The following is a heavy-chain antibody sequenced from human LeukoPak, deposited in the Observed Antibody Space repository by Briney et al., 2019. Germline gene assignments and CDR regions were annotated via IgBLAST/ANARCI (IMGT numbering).Heavy chain of an antibody. CDR2: FYISGST. Sequence: SETLSLTCTVSGGSISSYSWSWIRQPAEKGPEWIGRFYISGSTHYSPPLKSRVTVSLDKSRNQFSLKMSSVTAADTAVYYCARDRTGWFDPWGQGILVTVSS. J-gene: IGHJ5*02. V-gene: IGHV4-4*07. CDR3: ARDRTGWFDP. CDR1: GGSISSYS.